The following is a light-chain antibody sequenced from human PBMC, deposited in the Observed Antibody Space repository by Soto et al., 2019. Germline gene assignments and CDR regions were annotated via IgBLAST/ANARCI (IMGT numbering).Light chain of an antibody. CDR2: DNT. Sequence: QAVVTQPPSVSGAPGQRVTISCTGSRSNIGAGYAVHWYQQLPGTAPKLLIYDNTNRPSGVPDRFSASESGTSASLAITGLQSGDEADYYCQSYDTSLSASVFGGGTKLTVL. V-gene: IGLV1-40*01. CDR3: QSYDTSLSASV. CDR1: RSNIGAGYA. J-gene: IGLJ2*01.